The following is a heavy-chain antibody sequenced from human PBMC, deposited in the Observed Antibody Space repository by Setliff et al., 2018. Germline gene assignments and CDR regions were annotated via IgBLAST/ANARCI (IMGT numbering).Heavy chain of an antibody. CDR2: IYYSGST. Sequence: SETLSLTCTVSGGSISSYYWSWIRQPPGKGLEWIGYIYYSGSTNYNPSLKSRVTISVDTSKDQFSLKLISMTAADTAVYYCARGRNIAARLLDSWGQGTLVTVSS. CDR3: ARGRNIAARLLDS. D-gene: IGHD6-6*01. J-gene: IGHJ4*02. CDR1: GGSISSYY. V-gene: IGHV4-59*12.